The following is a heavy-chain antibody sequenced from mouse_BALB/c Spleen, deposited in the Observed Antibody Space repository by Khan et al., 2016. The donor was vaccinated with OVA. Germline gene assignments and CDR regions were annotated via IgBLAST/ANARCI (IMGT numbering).Heavy chain of an antibody. V-gene: IGHV1S135*01. CDR1: GYSFTNYY. Sequence: VQLKQSGPELMKPGASVKISCKASGYSFTNYYIHWVKQSHGQSLEWIGYIDPFNGGTNYNQKFKGTATLTVVKSSSTAYMHLSSLTSEDSAVYYCTRLGTTGWFAYWGQGTLVTVSA. CDR3: TRLGTTGWFAY. J-gene: IGHJ3*01. CDR2: IDPFNGGT. D-gene: IGHD2-13*01.